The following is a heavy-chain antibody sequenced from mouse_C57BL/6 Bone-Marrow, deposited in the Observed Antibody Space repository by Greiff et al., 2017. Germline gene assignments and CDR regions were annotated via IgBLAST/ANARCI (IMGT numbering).Heavy chain of an antibody. CDR2: FDPNSGGT. V-gene: IGHV1-72*01. CDR3: ARLVATRGAY. Sequence: QVQLQQPGAELVKPGASVKLSCKASGYTFTSYWMHWVKQRPGRGLEWIGRFDPNSGGTKYNEKFKSKATLTVDKPSSTAYMQLSSLTSEDSAVYYCARLVATRGAYWGQGTLVTVSA. J-gene: IGHJ3*01. CDR1: GYTFTSYW. D-gene: IGHD1-1*01.